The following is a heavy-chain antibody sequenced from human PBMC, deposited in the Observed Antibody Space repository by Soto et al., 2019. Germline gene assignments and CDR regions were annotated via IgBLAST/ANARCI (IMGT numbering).Heavy chain of an antibody. Sequence: GPSVKVSCKASGYTFTSYYMHWVRQAPAQGLEWMGIINPSGGSTSYAQKFQGRVTMTRDTSTSTVYMELSSLRSEDTAVYYCARSAFGVVVTASLDYWGQGTLVTVSS. V-gene: IGHV1-46*01. CDR1: GYTFTSYY. D-gene: IGHD2-21*02. J-gene: IGHJ4*02. CDR3: ARSAFGVVVTASLDY. CDR2: INPSGGST.